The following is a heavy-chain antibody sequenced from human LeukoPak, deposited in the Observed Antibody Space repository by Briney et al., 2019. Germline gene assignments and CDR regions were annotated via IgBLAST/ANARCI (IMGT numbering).Heavy chain of an antibody. CDR3: ARDSLDSSGYLYYFDY. CDR1: GGSISSSSYY. CDR2: IYYSGST. J-gene: IGHJ4*02. D-gene: IGHD3-22*01. V-gene: IGHV4-39*07. Sequence: SETLSLTCSVSGGSISSSSYYWSWIRQPPGKGLEWIGSIYYSGSTYYNPSLKSRVTISVDTSKNQFSLKLSSVTAADTAVYYCARDSLDSSGYLYYFDYWGQGTLVTVSS.